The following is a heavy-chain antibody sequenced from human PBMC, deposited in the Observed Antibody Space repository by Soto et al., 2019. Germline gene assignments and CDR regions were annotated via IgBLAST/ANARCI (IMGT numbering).Heavy chain of an antibody. V-gene: IGHV3-23*01. CDR1: GFTFSSYA. D-gene: IGHD2-2*01. CDR2: ISGSGGST. Sequence: GGSLRLSCAASGFTFSSYAMSWVRQAPGKGLEWVSAISGSGGSTYYADCVKGRFTISRDNSKNTLYLQMNSLRAEDTAVYYCAKADYEYQLLFLDYWGQGTLVTVSS. CDR3: AKADYEYQLLFLDY. J-gene: IGHJ4*02.